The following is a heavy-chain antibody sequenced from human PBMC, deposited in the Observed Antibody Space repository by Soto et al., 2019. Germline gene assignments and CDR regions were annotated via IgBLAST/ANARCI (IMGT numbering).Heavy chain of an antibody. CDR2: ISSSSSYI. J-gene: IGHJ5*02. CDR1: GFTFSSYS. V-gene: IGHV3-21*01. CDR3: ARTDFWSGYYEFNWFDP. D-gene: IGHD3-3*01. Sequence: VGSLRLSCAASGFTFSSYSMNWVRQAPGNGLEWVSSISSSSSYIYYADSVKGRFTISRDNAKNSLYLQMNSLRAEDTAVYYCARTDFWSGYYEFNWFDPWGQGTLVTVSS.